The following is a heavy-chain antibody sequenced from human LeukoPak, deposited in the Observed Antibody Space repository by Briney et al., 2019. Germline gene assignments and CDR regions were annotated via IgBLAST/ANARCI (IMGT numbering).Heavy chain of an antibody. Sequence: GGSLRLSCAASGFTFSSYGMHWVRQAPGKGLEWVANIKQDGSEKYYVDSVKGRFTISRDNAKNSLYLQMNSLRAEDTAVYYCARDKIAVAALDYWGQGTLVTVSS. V-gene: IGHV3-7*01. CDR1: GFTFSSYG. CDR2: IKQDGSEK. J-gene: IGHJ4*02. CDR3: ARDKIAVAALDY. D-gene: IGHD6-19*01.